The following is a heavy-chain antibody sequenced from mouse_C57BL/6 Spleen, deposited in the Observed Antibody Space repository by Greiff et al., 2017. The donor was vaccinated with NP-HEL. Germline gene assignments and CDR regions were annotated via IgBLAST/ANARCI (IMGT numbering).Heavy chain of an antibody. J-gene: IGHJ4*01. D-gene: IGHD2-4*01. CDR2: IWSGGST. Sequence: VQLQQSGPGLVQPSQSLSITCTASGFSLTSYGVHWVRQSPGKGLEWLGVIWSGGSTDYNAAFISSPSISKDNSKSQVFFKMNSLQADDTAIYYCARKSFYDYDDPYYAMDYWGQGTSVTVSS. V-gene: IGHV2-2*01. CDR3: ARKSFYDYDDPYYAMDY. CDR1: GFSLTSYG.